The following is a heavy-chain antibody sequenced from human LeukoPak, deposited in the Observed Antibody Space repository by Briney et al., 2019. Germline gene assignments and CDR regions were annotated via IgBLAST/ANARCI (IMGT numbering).Heavy chain of an antibody. V-gene: IGHV4-34*01. J-gene: IGHJ3*02. CDR2: INHSGST. CDR1: GGSISSYY. CDR3: ARDLLEYSSSSDAFDI. D-gene: IGHD6-6*01. Sequence: PSETLSLTCTVSGGSISSYYWSWIRQPPGKGLEWIGEINHSGSTNYNPSLKSRVTISVDTSKNQFSLKLSSVTAADTAVYYCARDLLEYSSSSDAFDIWGQGTMVTVSS.